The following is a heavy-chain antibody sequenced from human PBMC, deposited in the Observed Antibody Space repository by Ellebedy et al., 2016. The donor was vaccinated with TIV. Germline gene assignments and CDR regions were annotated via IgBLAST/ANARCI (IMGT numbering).Heavy chain of an antibody. CDR2: IYYSGST. J-gene: IGHJ3*02. V-gene: IGHV4-59*01. CDR1: GASIRNYY. D-gene: IGHD5-18*01. Sequence: SETLSLTXTVSGASIRNYYWNWIRQPPGKGLEWIGSIYYSGSTYYNPFLKSRVTISIDTSKRYFSLNLRSVTDADTAVYFCATYQGAAMVDAYDIWGQGTVVTVSS. CDR3: ATYQGAAMVDAYDI.